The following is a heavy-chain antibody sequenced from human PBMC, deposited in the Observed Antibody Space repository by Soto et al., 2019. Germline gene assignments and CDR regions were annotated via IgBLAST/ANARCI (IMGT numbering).Heavy chain of an antibody. J-gene: IGHJ4*02. Sequence: GGSLRLSCAASGFTFSSYGMHWVRQAPGKGLEWVAVISYDGSNKYYADSVKGRFTISRDNSKNMLFLQMNSLRAEDTAIYYCATSIVGTKIRPPHEYYFDYWGQGTLVTVSS. V-gene: IGHV3-30*03. D-gene: IGHD1-26*01. CDR1: GFTFSSYG. CDR2: ISYDGSNK. CDR3: ATSIVGTKIRPPHEYYFDY.